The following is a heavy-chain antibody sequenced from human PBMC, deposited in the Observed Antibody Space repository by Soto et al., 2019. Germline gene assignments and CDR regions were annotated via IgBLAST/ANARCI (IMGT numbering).Heavy chain of an antibody. V-gene: IGHV1-24*01. D-gene: IGHD3-10*01. CDR1: GYTLTELS. CDR3: ATVYSGSITMVRGVKDYYGMDV. CDR2: FDPEDGET. Sequence: ASVKVSCTVSGYTLTELSMHWVRQAPGKGLEWMGGFDPEDGETIYAQKFQGRVTMTEDTSTDTAYMELSSLRSEDTAVYYCATVYSGSITMVRGVKDYYGMDVWGQGTSVTVSS. J-gene: IGHJ6*02.